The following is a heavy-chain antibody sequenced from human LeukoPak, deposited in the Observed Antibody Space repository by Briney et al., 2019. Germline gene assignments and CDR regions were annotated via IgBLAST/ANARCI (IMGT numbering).Heavy chain of an antibody. D-gene: IGHD3-16*01. CDR3: ARDLTGDYVWGSYGTNYFDY. V-gene: IGHV4-61*02. Sequence: SETLSLTCTVSGGSISSGSYYWSWIRQPAGKGLEWIGRIYTSGSTNYNPSLKSRVTISVDTSKNQFSLKLSSVTAADTAVYYCARDLTGDYVWGSYGTNYFDYWGQGTLVTVSS. J-gene: IGHJ4*02. CDR1: GGSISSGSYY. CDR2: IYTSGST.